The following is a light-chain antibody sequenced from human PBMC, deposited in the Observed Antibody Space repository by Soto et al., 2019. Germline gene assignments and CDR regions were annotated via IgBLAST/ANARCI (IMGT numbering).Light chain of an antibody. V-gene: IGLV2-14*01. Sequence: QSVLTQPASVSGSPGQSITISCTGTSGDIGSYNRVSWYQQHPGKAPKLIIYEVTDRPSGVSNRFSGSKSGNMASLTISGLQAEDEAEYYCSSYTNINTRACVFGTGTKSPS. J-gene: IGLJ1*01. CDR1: SGDIGSYNR. CDR2: EVT. CDR3: SSYTNINTRACV.